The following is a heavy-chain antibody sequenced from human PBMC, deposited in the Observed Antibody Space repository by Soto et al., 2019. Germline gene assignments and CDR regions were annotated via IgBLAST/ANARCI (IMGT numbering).Heavy chain of an antibody. J-gene: IGHJ4*02. Sequence: PGGSLRLSCAASGFTFSDHYMDWVRQAPGKGLEWVGRIKTKRKSYTTQYAASVTGRFTISRDDSRNSLYLQMESLKADDTAVYYCARYIVATKYLDYWGQGTLVTVSS. CDR2: IKTKRKSYTT. V-gene: IGHV3-72*01. CDR3: ARYIVATKYLDY. D-gene: IGHD5-12*01. CDR1: GFTFSDHY.